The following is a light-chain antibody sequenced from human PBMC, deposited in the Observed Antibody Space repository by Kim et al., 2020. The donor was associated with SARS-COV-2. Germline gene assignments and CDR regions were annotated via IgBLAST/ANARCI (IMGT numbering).Light chain of an antibody. CDR3: QLWVRDTDHYV. J-gene: IGLJ1*01. Sequence: SYELTQPPSVSVAPGQTARITCGGNNIGGHSVHWYQQKPGQAPVLVMYYDRDRPSGIPERFSGSKSASTATLTISRVGAGDEADYYCQLWVRDTDHYVFGTGTKVTVL. V-gene: IGLV3-21*01. CDR1: NIGGHS. CDR2: YDR.